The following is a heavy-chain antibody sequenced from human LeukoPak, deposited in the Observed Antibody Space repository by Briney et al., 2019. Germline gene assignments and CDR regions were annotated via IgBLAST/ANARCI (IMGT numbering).Heavy chain of an antibody. Sequence: GGSLRLSCAASGFTFSDYYMSWIRQAPGKGLEWVSYISSSGSTIYYADSVKGRCTISRDNAKNSLYLQMNSLRAEDTAVYYCARFPCGGDCSRDVAFDIWGQGTMVTVSS. CDR1: GFTFSDYY. CDR3: ARFPCGGDCSRDVAFDI. D-gene: IGHD2-21*02. J-gene: IGHJ3*02. V-gene: IGHV3-11*04. CDR2: ISSSGSTI.